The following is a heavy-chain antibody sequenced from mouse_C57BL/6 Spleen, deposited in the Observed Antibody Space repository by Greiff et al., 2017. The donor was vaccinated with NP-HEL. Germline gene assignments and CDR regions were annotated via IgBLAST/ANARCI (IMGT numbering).Heavy chain of an antibody. D-gene: IGHD1-1*01. V-gene: IGHV1-55*01. CDR3: ARDMYYGSLYAMDY. Sequence: QVPLPQPGAELVKPGASVKMSCKASGYTFPSYWITRVKQRPGPGLEWIGDIYPGSGSTNYNEKFKSKATLTVDTSSSTAYMQLSSLTSEDSAVYYCARDMYYGSLYAMDYWGQGTSVTVSS. CDR1: GYTFPSYW. CDR2: IYPGSGST. J-gene: IGHJ4*01.